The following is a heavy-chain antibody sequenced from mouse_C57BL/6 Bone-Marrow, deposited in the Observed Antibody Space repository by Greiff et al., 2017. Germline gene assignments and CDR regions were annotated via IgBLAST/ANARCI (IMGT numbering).Heavy chain of an antibody. Sequence: EVKLMESGAELVKPGASVKLSCTASGFNIKDYYMHWVKQRTEQGLEWIGRIDPEDGETKYAPKFPGKATITADTSSNTAYLRLSSLTSEDTAVYYCARGITTVVSDWGQGTTLTVSS. J-gene: IGHJ2*01. V-gene: IGHV14-2*01. CDR1: GFNIKDYY. CDR3: ARGITTVVSD. CDR2: IDPEDGET. D-gene: IGHD1-1*01.